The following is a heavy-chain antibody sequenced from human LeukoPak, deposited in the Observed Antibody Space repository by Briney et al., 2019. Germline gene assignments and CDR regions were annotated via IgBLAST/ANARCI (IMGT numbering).Heavy chain of an antibody. J-gene: IGHJ4*02. D-gene: IGHD2-2*01. CDR1: GFTFCSYG. Sequence: GGSLRLSCAASGFTFCSYGMHWVRQAPGKGLEWVAVIWYDGSNKYYADSVKGRFTISRDNSKNTLYLQMNSLRAEDTAVYYCARGDVDIVVVPAAIDYSGYDYYYFDYWGQGTLVTVSS. CDR3: ARGDVDIVVVPAAIDYSGYDYYYFDY. CDR2: IWYDGSNK. V-gene: IGHV3-33*01.